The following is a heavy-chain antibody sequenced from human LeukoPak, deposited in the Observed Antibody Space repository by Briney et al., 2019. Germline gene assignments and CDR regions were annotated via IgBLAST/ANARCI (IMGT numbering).Heavy chain of an antibody. CDR1: GFTVSSNY. D-gene: IGHD6-13*01. CDR2: IYSGGST. J-gene: IGHJ4*02. V-gene: IGHV3-53*01. Sequence: RGSLRLSCAASGFTVSSNYMSWVRQAPGKGLEWVSVIYSGGSTYYADSVKGRFTISRDNSKNTLYLQMNSLRAEDTAVYYCARASGQQLAGPYFDYWGQGTLVTVSS. CDR3: ARASGQQLAGPYFDY.